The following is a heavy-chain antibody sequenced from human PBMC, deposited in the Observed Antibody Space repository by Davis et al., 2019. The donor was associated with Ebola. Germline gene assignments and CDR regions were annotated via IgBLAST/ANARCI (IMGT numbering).Heavy chain of an antibody. J-gene: IGHJ6*02. Sequence: GESLKISCAASGFTVSSNYMTWVRQAPGKGLEWVSVIYSGGSTYYADSVKGRFTISRHNSKNTLYLQMSSLRSEDTAVYYCARVSPSILEWEGMDVWGQGTTVTVSS. CDR1: GFTVSSNY. D-gene: IGHD3-3*01. CDR3: ARVSPSILEWEGMDV. CDR2: IYSGGST. V-gene: IGHV3-53*04.